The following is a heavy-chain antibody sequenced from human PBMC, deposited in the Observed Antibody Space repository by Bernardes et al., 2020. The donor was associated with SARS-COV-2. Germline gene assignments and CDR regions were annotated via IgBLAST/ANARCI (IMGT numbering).Heavy chain of an antibody. CDR3: VRGTGFCSGGSCGWIDP. Sequence: SVTLSLTCSVSRGSVSFGSNYWTWIRQPPGKGLEWIGYIYYPGSINYNPSLKSRVTLSVDTSKNQFSMKLTSVTAADTAVYYCVRGTGFCSGGSCGWIDPWGQGTLVSVSS. J-gene: IGHJ5*02. D-gene: IGHD2-15*01. CDR2: IYYPGSI. CDR1: RGSVSFGSNY. V-gene: IGHV4-61*01.